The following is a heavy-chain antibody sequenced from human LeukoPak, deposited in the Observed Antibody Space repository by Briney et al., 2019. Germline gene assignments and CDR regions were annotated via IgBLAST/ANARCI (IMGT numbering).Heavy chain of an antibody. CDR2: ISSSSSTI. Sequence: GGSLRLSCAASGFTFSSYSMNWVRQAPGKGLEWVSYISSSSSTIYYADSVKGRFTISRDNAKNSLYLQMNSLRAEDTAVYYCARGSGSYSFNLLGFDPWGQGTLVTVSS. V-gene: IGHV3-48*01. D-gene: IGHD1-26*01. CDR1: GFTFSSYS. CDR3: ARGSGSYSFNLLGFDP. J-gene: IGHJ5*02.